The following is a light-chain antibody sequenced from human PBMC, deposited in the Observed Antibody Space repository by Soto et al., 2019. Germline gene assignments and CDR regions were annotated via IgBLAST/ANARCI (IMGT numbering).Light chain of an antibody. CDR1: SSDIGASNF. V-gene: IGLV2-8*01. CDR2: EVS. Sequence: QSVLTQPPSAPGSPGQSVTISCNGTSSDIGASNFVSWYQQHPGKAPKLVIYEVSKRPSGVPDRFSGSKFGNTASLTVSGLQTEDEADYYCSSFTGFSTVFGSGTKVTVL. J-gene: IGLJ1*01. CDR3: SSFTGFSTV.